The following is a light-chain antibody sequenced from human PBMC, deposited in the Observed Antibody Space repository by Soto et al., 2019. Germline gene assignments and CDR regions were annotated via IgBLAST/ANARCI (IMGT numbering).Light chain of an antibody. CDR3: PTWDSSLSAGV. Sequence: QSVLTQPPSVSAAPGQKVTISCSGSSSNIGNNYVSWYQQLPGTAPKLLIYDNDKRPSGIPDRFSGSKSGTSATLGVTGLQTGDEADYYCPTWDSSLSAGVFGGGTKMTVL. V-gene: IGLV1-51*01. CDR2: DND. CDR1: SSNIGNNY. J-gene: IGLJ2*01.